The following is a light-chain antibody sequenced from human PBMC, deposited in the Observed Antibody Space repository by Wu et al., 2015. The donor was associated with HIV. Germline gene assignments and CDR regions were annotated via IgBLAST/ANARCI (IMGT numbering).Light chain of an antibody. V-gene: IGKV1-39*01. CDR1: QDIYIY. Sequence: DIQMTQSPSSLSASVGDRVTITCRASQDIYIYLNWYQQKPGKAPKLLIYAASSLQSGVPSRFSGSGSGTDFSLTISNLQPEDFAIYYCQQSYSTPAVTFGQGTRLEIK. CDR3: QQSYSTPAVT. J-gene: IGKJ5*01. CDR2: AAS.